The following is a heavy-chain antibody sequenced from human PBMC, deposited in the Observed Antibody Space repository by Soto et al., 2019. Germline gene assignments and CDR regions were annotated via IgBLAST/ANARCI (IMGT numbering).Heavy chain of an antibody. CDR2: ISQFGNNI. Sequence: QVQLVESGGGVVQPGRSLRLSCVASGFTFRSHTLHWVRQAPGKGLEWVAVISQFGNNIYYADSVKGRFTISRDNSKNTVELQMNSLRHEDTAVYYCTASVDYYYSDLDVWGQGTTVIVSS. CDR1: GFTFRSHT. CDR3: TASVDYYYSDLDV. J-gene: IGHJ6*02. D-gene: IGHD2-21*02. V-gene: IGHV3-30-3*01.